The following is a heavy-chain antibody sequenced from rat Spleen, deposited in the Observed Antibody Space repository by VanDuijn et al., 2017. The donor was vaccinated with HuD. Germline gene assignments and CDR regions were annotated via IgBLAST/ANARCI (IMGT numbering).Heavy chain of an antibody. Sequence: EVQLVESGGGLVQPGRSMKLSCVASGFTFSDYYMAWVRQAPRKGLEWVARISYDGSTTSYRDSVKGRFTISRDNAKSTLYLQMNSLRSEDTATYYCARPTEGIAWFAYWGQGTLVTVSS. J-gene: IGHJ3*01. CDR2: ISYDGSTT. V-gene: IGHV5-22*01. CDR1: GFTFSDYY. CDR3: ARPTEGIAWFAY. D-gene: IGHD1-11*01.